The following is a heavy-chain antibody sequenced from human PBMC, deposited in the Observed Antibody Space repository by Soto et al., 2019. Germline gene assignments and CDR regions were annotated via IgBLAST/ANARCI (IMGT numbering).Heavy chain of an antibody. CDR1: GFTFSGYY. CDR2: MSRSGSSI. CDR3: ARGNDSDEYEWVDP. D-gene: IGHD1-1*01. J-gene: IGHJ5*02. Sequence: QVQLVESGGGVVKPGGSLRLSCAASGFTFSGYYMSWIRQAPGKGLEWVSYMSRSGSSIYYADSVKGRFTISRDNAKNSLFLQMNSLRVEDTAVYYFARGNDSDEYEWVDPWGRGTLVTVS. V-gene: IGHV3-11*01.